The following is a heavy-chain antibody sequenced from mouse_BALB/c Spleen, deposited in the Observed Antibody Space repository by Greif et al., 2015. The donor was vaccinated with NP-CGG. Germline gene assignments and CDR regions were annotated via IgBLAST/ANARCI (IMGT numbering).Heavy chain of an antibody. CDR2: ISGGGSYT. CDR1: GFTFSDYY. J-gene: IGHJ1*01. Sequence: EVKVVESGGGLVRPGGSLKLSCAASGFTFSDYYMYWVRQTPEKRLEWVATISGGGSYTYYPDSVKGRFTISRDNAKNNLYLQMSSLKSEDTAMYYCARDGNYWYFDVWGAGTTVTVSS. D-gene: IGHD2-1*01. CDR3: ARDGNYWYFDV. V-gene: IGHV5-4*02.